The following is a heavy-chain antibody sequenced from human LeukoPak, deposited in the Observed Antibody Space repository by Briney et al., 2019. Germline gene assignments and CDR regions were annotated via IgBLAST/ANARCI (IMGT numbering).Heavy chain of an antibody. CDR2: INGNSGGT. V-gene: IGHV1-2*02. CDR3: AREGVLWFGESGNWFDP. J-gene: IGHJ5*02. CDR1: GYTFTGYY. Sequence: GASVRVSCKASGYTFTGYYMHWVRRAPGEGVEWRGWINGNSGGTNYAQKFQGRVTMTRDTSISTAYMELSRLRSDDTAVYYCAREGVLWFGESGNWFDPWGQGTLVTVSS. D-gene: IGHD3-10*01.